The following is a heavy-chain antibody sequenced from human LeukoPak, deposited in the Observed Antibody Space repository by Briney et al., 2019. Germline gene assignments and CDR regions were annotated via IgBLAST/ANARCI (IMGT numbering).Heavy chain of an antibody. CDR2: IYWDDDK. CDR3: AHGYGSGRWFDP. D-gene: IGHD3-10*01. Sequence: SGPTLLHPTQTLTLTFTFSGFSLSTSGVGVGWIRQPPGTALECLTLIYWDDDKRYSPSLKSRLTITKDTSKNQVVLTMTNMDPVDTATYYCAHGYGSGRWFDPWGQGTLVTVSS. J-gene: IGHJ5*02. V-gene: IGHV2-5*02. CDR1: GFSLSTSGVG.